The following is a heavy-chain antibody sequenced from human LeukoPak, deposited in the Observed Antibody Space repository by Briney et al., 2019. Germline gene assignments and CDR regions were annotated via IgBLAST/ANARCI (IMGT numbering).Heavy chain of an antibody. CDR3: ARDYDSSGYYYYGMDV. J-gene: IGHJ6*02. V-gene: IGHV3-30-3*01. Sequence: GGSLRLSCAASGFTFSSYAMHWVRQAPGKGLEWVAVISYDGSNKYYADSVKGRFTISRGNSKNTLYLQMNSLRAEDTAVYYCARDYDSSGYYYYGMDVWGQGTTVTVSS. D-gene: IGHD3-22*01. CDR2: ISYDGSNK. CDR1: GFTFSSYA.